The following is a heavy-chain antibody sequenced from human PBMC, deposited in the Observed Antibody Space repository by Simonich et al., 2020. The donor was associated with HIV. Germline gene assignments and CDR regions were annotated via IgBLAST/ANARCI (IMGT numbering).Heavy chain of an antibody. CDR3: ARKGGGRGVYYFDY. V-gene: IGHV1-69*13. CDR1: GGTFSSFA. D-gene: IGHD3-10*01. J-gene: IGHJ4*02. CDR2: INPIFGTA. Sequence: QVQLVQSGAEVKKPGSSVKVSCKASGGTFSSFAISGVRQAPGLGLEWVGGINPIFGTANYAQMFQGRVTITADESTSTAYMELSSLRSEDTGIYYCARKGGGRGVYYFDYWGQGTLVTVSS.